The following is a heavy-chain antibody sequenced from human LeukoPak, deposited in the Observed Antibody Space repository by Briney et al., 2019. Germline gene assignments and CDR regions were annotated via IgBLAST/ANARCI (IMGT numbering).Heavy chain of an antibody. CDR1: GFTFSSYA. Sequence: GASLRLSCAASGFTFSSYAMTWVRQAPGKGLEWVSIISDSAATTFYADSVKGRFTISRDNSKNTLYLQVNSLRAKDTAVYYCAKGGRAVSTTYYFDYWGQGTLVTVSS. J-gene: IGHJ4*02. CDR3: AKGGRAVSTTYYFDY. D-gene: IGHD4-11*01. V-gene: IGHV3-23*01. CDR2: ISDSAATT.